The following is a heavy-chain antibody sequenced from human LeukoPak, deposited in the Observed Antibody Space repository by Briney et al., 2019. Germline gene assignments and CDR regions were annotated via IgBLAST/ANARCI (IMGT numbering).Heavy chain of an antibody. CDR3: ARDSARGYSYGYNAFDI. CDR1: GYNFMNYG. V-gene: IGHV1-18*01. J-gene: IGHJ3*02. CDR2: ITAGNGNT. D-gene: IGHD5-18*01. Sequence: GASVKVSCKASGYNFMNYGIGWVRQAPRQGLEWMGWITAGNGNTNYAQKVQGRVAMTTDTSTSTAYMELRSLRVDDTAMYLLARDSARGYSYGYNAFDIWGQGTMVTVSS.